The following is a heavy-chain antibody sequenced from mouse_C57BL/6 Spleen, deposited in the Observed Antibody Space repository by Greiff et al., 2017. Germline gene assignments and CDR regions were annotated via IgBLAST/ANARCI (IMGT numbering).Heavy chain of an antibody. CDR3: TRGGLRLAMDY. D-gene: IGHD2-2*01. V-gene: IGHV5-9-1*02. CDR2: ISSGGDYI. Sequence: DVKLQESGEGLVKPGGSLKLSCAASGFTFSSYAMSWVRQTPEKRLEWVAYISSGGDYIYYADTVKGRFTISRDNARNTLYLQMSSLKSEDTAMYYCTRGGLRLAMDYWGQGTSVTVSS. J-gene: IGHJ4*01. CDR1: GFTFSSYA.